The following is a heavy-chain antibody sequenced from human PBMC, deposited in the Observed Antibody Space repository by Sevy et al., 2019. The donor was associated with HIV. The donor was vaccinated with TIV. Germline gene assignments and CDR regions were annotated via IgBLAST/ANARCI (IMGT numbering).Heavy chain of an antibody. J-gene: IGHJ3*02. D-gene: IGHD3-9*01. CDR2: ISHDGTYK. Sequence: GGCLRLSCAASGVSFSDYGMHWVRQAPGKGLEWVALISHDGTYKYYGDSMKGRFTISRDNSKSTLCLQMNSLGPEDAAVYYCAKAFHNRLIRTGGDAFHMWGHGTVVTVSS. V-gene: IGHV3-30*18. CDR3: AKAFHNRLIRTGGDAFHM. CDR1: GVSFSDYG.